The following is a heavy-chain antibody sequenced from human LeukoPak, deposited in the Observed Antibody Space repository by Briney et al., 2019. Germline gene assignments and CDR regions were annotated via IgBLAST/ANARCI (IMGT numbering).Heavy chain of an antibody. Sequence: PVRSLRLSCAASGFTFSSYLMHSVRQAPGKGLVWVSRINSDGSSTSYADSVKGRFTISRDNAKNTLYLQMNSLRAEDTAVYYCARDRGLWEPFDYWGQGTLVTVSS. V-gene: IGHV3-74*01. J-gene: IGHJ4*02. CDR1: GFTFSSYL. CDR3: ARDRGLWEPFDY. CDR2: INSDGSST. D-gene: IGHD1-26*01.